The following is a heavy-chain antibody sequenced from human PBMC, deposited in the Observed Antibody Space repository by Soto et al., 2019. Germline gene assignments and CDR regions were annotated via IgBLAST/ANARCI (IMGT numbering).Heavy chain of an antibody. CDR2: IYYSGST. CDR3: ARIPDWGSYRPHLLDAFDI. CDR1: GGSISSGGYY. D-gene: IGHD3-16*02. V-gene: IGHV4-31*03. Sequence: QVQLQESGPGLVKPSQTLSLTCTVSGGSISSGGYYWSWIRQHPGKGLEWIGYIYYSGSTYYNPSLKSRVTISVDTSKNQFSLKLSSVTAADTAVYYCARIPDWGSYRPHLLDAFDIWGQGTMVTVSS. J-gene: IGHJ3*02.